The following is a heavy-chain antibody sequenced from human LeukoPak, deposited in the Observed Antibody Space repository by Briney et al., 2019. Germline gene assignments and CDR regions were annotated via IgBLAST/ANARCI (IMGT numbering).Heavy chain of an antibody. J-gene: IGHJ4*02. V-gene: IGHV3-7*03. D-gene: IGHD3-9*01. CDR1: GFTFSSYW. Sequence: GGSLRLSCAASGFTFSSYWMNWARQAPGKGLEWVASINHNGNVNYYVDSVKGRFTISRDNAKNSLYLQMSNLRAEDTAVYYCAKVYDILTGGDYWGQGTLVTVSS. CDR2: INHNGNVN. CDR3: AKVYDILTGGDY.